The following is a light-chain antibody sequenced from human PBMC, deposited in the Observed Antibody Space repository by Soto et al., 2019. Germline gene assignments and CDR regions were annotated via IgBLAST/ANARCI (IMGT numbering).Light chain of an antibody. CDR1: QSISVW. J-gene: IGKJ4*01. CDR3: QQSSSTPQT. V-gene: IGKV1-5*03. CDR2: KAS. Sequence: DIQMTQSPSTLSASVGDRVTITCRATQSISVWLAWYQQKAGKAPNLLIYKASRVERGVPSRFSGSGSGTDFTLAISSLQPEDFATYYCQQSSSTPQTFGGGTKVDIK.